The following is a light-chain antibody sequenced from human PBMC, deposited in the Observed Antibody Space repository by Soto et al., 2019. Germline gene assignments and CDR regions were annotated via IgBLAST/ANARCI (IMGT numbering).Light chain of an antibody. V-gene: IGKV3-20*01. CDR2: GSS. CDR3: QQYHSYWT. J-gene: IGKJ1*01. Sequence: EVVLTQSPGTLSLSPGERATLSCRASQSVSATYIAWYQQKSGQAPRLLLYGSSSRATGIPDRFSASGSGSDFTLTISRLEPDDFATYYCQQYHSYWTFGQGTKVDI. CDR1: QSVSATY.